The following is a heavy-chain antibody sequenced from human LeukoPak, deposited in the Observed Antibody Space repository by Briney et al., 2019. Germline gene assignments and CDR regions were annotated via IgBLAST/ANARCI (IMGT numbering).Heavy chain of an antibody. CDR2: IYYSGST. Sequence: KASETLSLTCTVSGVSISSYYWSWIRQPPGKGLECMGCIYYSGSTNYNPSLKSRVTISVDTSKNQFSLKLSSVTAADTAVYYCAGEDGYYYMDVWVKGTTVTV. CDR3: AGEDGYYYMDV. J-gene: IGHJ6*03. CDR1: GVSISSYY. D-gene: IGHD5-24*01. V-gene: IGHV4-59*01.